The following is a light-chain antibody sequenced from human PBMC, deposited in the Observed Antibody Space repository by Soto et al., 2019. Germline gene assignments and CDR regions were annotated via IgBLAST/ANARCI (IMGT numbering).Light chain of an antibody. J-gene: IGLJ2*01. CDR3: SSYTSKSSLI. V-gene: IGLV2-14*01. CDR2: EVR. CDR1: MRDVGVYNL. Sequence: QSALTQPASVSGSPGQSITISCAGTMRDVGVYNLVSWYQQHPGRAPQLIIYEVRNRPSGISFRFSGSKSGNKASLTISGLQAEDEADYYCSSYTSKSSLIFGGGTKLTVL.